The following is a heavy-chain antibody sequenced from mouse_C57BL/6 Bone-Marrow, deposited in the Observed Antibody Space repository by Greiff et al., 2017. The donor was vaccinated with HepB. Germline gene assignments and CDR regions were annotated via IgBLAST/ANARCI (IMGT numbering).Heavy chain of an antibody. CDR1: GYTFTSYG. V-gene: IGHV1-81*01. CDR2: IYPRSGNT. Sequence: QVQLQQSGAELARPGASVKLSCKASGYTFTSYGISWVKQRTGQGLEWIGEIYPRSGNTYYNEKFKGKATLTADKSSSTAYMELRSLTSEDSAVYFCASRGNLLLRPGLAYWGQGTLVTVSA. D-gene: IGHD1-1*01. J-gene: IGHJ3*01. CDR3: ASRGNLLLRPGLAY.